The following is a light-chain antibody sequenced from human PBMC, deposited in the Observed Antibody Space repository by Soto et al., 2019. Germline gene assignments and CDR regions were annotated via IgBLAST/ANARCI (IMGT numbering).Light chain of an antibody. J-gene: IGKJ1*01. CDR3: QQSYSTPWT. Sequence: IQMTQSPSSPSATVRDRITITCRANQTKSSYFNWYQQKPRKAPKLLIYAASSLQRGVPSRFNGTGSGTDFTLTISSLQPEDFATYYCQQSYSTPWTVGQGTKVDIK. CDR1: QTKSSY. V-gene: IGKV1-39*01. CDR2: AAS.